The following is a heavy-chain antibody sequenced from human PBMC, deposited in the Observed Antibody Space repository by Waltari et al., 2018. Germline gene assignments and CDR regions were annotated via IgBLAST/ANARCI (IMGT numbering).Heavy chain of an antibody. CDR3: ARLWGFGPGVWFDP. CDR2: IYYSGST. J-gene: IGHJ5*02. V-gene: IGHV4-39*01. Sequence: QLQLQESGPGLVKPSETLSLTCTVSGGSISSSSYYWGWIRQPPGKGLEWIGSIYYSGSTYYNPSLKSRVTISVDTSKNQFSLKLSSVTAADTAVYYCARLWGFGPGVWFDPWGQGTLVTVSS. CDR1: GGSISSSSYY. D-gene: IGHD3-10*01.